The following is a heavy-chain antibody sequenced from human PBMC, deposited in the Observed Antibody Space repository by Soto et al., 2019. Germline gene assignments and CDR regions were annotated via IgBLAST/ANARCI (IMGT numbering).Heavy chain of an antibody. CDR3: AKDNGLDYSNSMYYFDY. J-gene: IGHJ4*02. Sequence: LRLSCAASGFTFDDYAMHWVRQAPGKGLEWVSGISWNSGSIGYADSVKGRFTISRDNAKNSLYLQMNSLRAEDTALYYCAKDNGLDYSNSMYYFDYWGQGTLVTVSS. D-gene: IGHD4-4*01. CDR1: GFTFDDYA. CDR2: ISWNSGSI. V-gene: IGHV3-9*01.